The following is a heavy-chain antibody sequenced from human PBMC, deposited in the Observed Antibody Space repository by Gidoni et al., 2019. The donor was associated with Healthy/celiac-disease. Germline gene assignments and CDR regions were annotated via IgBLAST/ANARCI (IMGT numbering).Heavy chain of an antibody. CDR2: MKNDGSSI. CDR3: ARDRIGAYDY. D-gene: IGHD3-16*01. J-gene: IGHJ4*02. V-gene: IGHV3-74*01. Sequence: EVPLVSSGGGLVQPVGSLRLSCVVSGFTFSSYWMHWVRKVPGKGLVWVSRMKNDGSSISYADYVKGRFTISRDNAKNTLYLKMNRLRAEDTAVYYCARDRIGAYDYWGQGTLVTVSS. CDR1: GFTFSSYW.